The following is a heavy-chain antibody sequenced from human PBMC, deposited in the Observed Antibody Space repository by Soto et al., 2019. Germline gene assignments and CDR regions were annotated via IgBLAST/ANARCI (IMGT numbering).Heavy chain of an antibody. CDR1: GYSFTSYW. CDR3: ATGTMVRGVIDYYGMDV. D-gene: IGHD3-10*01. CDR2: IYPGDSDT. Sequence: PGESLKISCKGSGYSFTSYWIGWVRQMPGKGLEWMGIIYPGDSDTRYSPSFQGQVTISADKSISTAYLQWSSLKASDTAMYYCATGTMVRGVIDYYGMDVWGQGTTVTVS. J-gene: IGHJ6*02. V-gene: IGHV5-51*01.